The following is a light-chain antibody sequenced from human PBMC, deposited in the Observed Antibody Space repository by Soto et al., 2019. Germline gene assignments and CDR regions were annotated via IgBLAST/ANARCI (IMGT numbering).Light chain of an antibody. CDR2: GAS. V-gene: IGKV3-15*01. J-gene: IGKJ1*01. CDR1: QSVSSSY. Sequence: EIVMRQSPATLSVSPGERATLSCRASQSVSSSYLAWYQQKPGQAPRLLIYGASTRATGIPARFSGSGSGTEFTLTISSLQSEDFAVYYCQQYNNWPKTFGQGTKVDI. CDR3: QQYNNWPKT.